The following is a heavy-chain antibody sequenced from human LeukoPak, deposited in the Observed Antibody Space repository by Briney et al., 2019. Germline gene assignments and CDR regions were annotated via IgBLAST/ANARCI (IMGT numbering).Heavy chain of an antibody. Sequence: ASVKVSCKASGYTLTSYDINWVRQATGQGLEWMGWMNPNSGNTGYAQKFQGRVTMTRNTSISTAYMELSSLRSEDTAVYYCARGARWLLGWFDPWGQGTLVTVSS. CDR2: MNPNSGNT. CDR3: ARGARWLLGWFDP. CDR1: GYTLTSYD. J-gene: IGHJ5*02. D-gene: IGHD5-24*01. V-gene: IGHV1-8*01.